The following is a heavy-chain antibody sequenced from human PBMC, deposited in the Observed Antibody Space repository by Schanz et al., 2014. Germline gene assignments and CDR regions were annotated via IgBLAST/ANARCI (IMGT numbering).Heavy chain of an antibody. CDR3: AKDSTHIDIVLVPTAIDY. CDR1: GFIFSSYG. CDR2: IWYDGSNK. Sequence: QVQLVESGGGVVQPGRSLRLSCAASGFIFSSYGLHWVRQAPGKGLEWVAFIWYDGSNKYYADSVKGRFTISRDNSKNTLYLHMNTLRSEDTAVYYCAKDSTHIDIVLVPTAIDYWGQGTLXTVSS. V-gene: IGHV3-30*02. D-gene: IGHD2-2*01. J-gene: IGHJ4*02.